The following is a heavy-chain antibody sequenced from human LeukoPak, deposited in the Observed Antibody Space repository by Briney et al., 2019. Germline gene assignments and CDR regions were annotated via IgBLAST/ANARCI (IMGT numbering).Heavy chain of an antibody. V-gene: IGHV3-48*04. J-gene: IGHJ6*03. CDR1: GFTFTTYN. CDR3: ARERNFYYMDV. Sequence: GGSLRLSCAASGFTFTTYNMIWVRQAPGKGLEWVSFISNSGSTTYYADSVKGRFTLSRDNAKNSLYLHMNTLRAEDTAVYYCARERNFYYMDVWGKGTRVTVSS. CDR2: ISNSGSTT.